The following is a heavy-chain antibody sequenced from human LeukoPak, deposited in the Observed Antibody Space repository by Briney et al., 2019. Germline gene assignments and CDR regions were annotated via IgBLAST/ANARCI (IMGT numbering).Heavy chain of an antibody. J-gene: IGHJ4*02. CDR1: GGSISSSSYY. D-gene: IGHD3-9*01. V-gene: IGHV4-39*01. Sequence: SETLSLTCTVSGGSISSSSYYWGWIRQPPGKGLEWIGSIYYSGSTYYNPSLKSRVTISVDTSKNQFSLKLSSVTAADTAVYYCARQSPAKSDNFDYWGQGTLVTVSS. CDR3: ARQSPAKSDNFDY. CDR2: IYYSGST.